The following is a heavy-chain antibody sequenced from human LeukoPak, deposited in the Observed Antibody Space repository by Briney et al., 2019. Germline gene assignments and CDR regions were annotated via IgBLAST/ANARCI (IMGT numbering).Heavy chain of an antibody. CDR2: IYTSGST. CDR1: GGSISSGSYY. V-gene: IGHV4-61*02. J-gene: IGHJ4*02. Sequence: SETLSLTCTVSGGSISSGSYYWSWIRQPAGKGLEWIGRIYTSGSTNYNPSLKGRVTISVDTSKNQFSLKLSSVTAADTAVYYCARGPTYCSSSSCLQGEWGQGTLVTVSS. D-gene: IGHD2-15*01. CDR3: ARGPTYCSSSSCLQGE.